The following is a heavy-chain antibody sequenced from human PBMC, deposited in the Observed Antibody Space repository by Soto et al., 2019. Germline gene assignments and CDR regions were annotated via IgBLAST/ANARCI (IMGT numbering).Heavy chain of an antibody. V-gene: IGHV1-18*01. J-gene: IGHJ6*02. CDR2: VSGYTGNT. Sequence: QVQLVQSETEVKKPGASVKVSCKASGYIFTNYDITWVRQAPGQGLEWMGWVSGYTGNTKYAQKFQDRVTXTXXXSXXTVYMELRSLRSDDTAVYYCARVGSAPYYSYGVDVWGQGTTVFVSS. CDR1: GYIFTNYD. D-gene: IGHD3-10*01. CDR3: ARVGSAPYYSYGVDV.